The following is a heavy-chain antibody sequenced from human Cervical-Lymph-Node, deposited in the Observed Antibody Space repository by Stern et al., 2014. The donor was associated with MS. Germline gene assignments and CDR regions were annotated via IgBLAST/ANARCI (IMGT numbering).Heavy chain of an antibody. CDR1: GDSISGSTDW. J-gene: IGHJ2*01. Sequence: QVQLQESGPGLVRPSGTLSLTCGVSGDSISGSTDWWSWVSQPPGEGLEWICEVPHRGTHTYNTYLKNRVTISIDTAQNQFSLNLNSVTAADTAVYYCARVKWYFDLWGRGTLVTVSS. CDR2: VPHRGTH. CDR3: ARVKWYFDL. D-gene: IGHD2-21*01. V-gene: IGHV4-4*02.